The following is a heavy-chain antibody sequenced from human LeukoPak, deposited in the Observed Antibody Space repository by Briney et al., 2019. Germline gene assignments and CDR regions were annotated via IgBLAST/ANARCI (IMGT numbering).Heavy chain of an antibody. Sequence: GGSLRLSCAASGFTFSSYAMSWVRQAPGKGLEWVSAISGSGGSTYYADSVKGRFTISRDNSKNTLYLQMNSLRAEDTAVYYCAKSRYCTNGVCYLGDYWGQGTLVTVSS. CDR2: ISGSGGST. D-gene: IGHD2-8*01. J-gene: IGHJ4*02. CDR1: GFTFSSYA. V-gene: IGHV3-23*01. CDR3: AKSRYCTNGVCYLGDY.